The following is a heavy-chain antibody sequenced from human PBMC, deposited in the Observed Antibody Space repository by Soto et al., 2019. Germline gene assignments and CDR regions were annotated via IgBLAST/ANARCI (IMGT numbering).Heavy chain of an antibody. D-gene: IGHD3-10*01. CDR1: GGSISSGGYS. J-gene: IGHJ3*02. CDR2: IYHSGST. Sequence: QLQLQESGSGLVKPSQTLSLTCAVSGGSISSGGYSWSWIRQPPGKGLGWIGYIYHSGSTYYSPSLKSRVTISVDRSKNQFSLKLSSVTAADTAVYYCARAHGSGWGAFDIWGQGTMVTVSS. V-gene: IGHV4-30-2*01. CDR3: ARAHGSGWGAFDI.